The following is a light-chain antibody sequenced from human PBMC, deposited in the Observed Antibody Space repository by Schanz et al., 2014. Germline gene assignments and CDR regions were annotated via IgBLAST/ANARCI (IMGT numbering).Light chain of an antibody. CDR2: EGS. Sequence: QSVLTQPASVSGSPGQSITLSCTGTSSDVGSYILVSWYQQHPGKAPKFMIYEGSKRPSGIPDRFSGSKSGTSATLGITGLQTGDEADYYCGTWDSSLSVWVFGGGTKLTVL. V-gene: IGLV2-14*02. J-gene: IGLJ3*02. CDR3: GTWDSSLSVWV. CDR1: SSDVGSYIL.